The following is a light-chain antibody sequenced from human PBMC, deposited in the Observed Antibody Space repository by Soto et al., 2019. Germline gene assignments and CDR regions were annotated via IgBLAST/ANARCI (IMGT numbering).Light chain of an antibody. J-gene: IGLJ2*01. Sequence: QSALTQPASVSGSPGQSITISCSGISSDVGDYKNVSWYQQHPGKAPKLIIYEVTNGPSGVSHRFSGSKSGNTASLTISGLQTEDEADYYCSSYAGSNNVVFGGGTKLTVL. CDR1: SSDVGDYKN. CDR2: EVT. V-gene: IGLV2-14*01. CDR3: SSYAGSNNVV.